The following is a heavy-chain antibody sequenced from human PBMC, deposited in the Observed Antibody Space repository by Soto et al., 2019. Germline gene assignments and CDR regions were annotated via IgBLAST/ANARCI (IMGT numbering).Heavy chain of an antibody. Sequence: GASVEVSCTASGYTFTIYAMHWVRQDPGQRLEWMGWINAGNGNTKYSQKFQGRVTITRDTSASTAYMELSSLRSEDTAVYYCATQIYVWGSYRSEHAFDIWGQGTMVTVSS. D-gene: IGHD3-16*02. J-gene: IGHJ3*02. V-gene: IGHV1-3*01. CDR1: GYTFTIYA. CDR3: ATQIYVWGSYRSEHAFDI. CDR2: INAGNGNT.